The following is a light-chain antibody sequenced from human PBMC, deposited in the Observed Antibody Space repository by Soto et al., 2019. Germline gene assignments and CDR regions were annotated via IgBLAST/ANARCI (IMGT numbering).Light chain of an antibody. J-gene: IGKJ1*01. CDR2: GAS. CDR3: QQFGPAPT. Sequence: VLTQSPGTLSLSPGEGATLSCRASQSLSNNYLAWYQHKRGQAPRLLIYGASSRATGIPDRFSGSGSGTGFTVTFSRLEPDDCEVYYCQQFGPAPTFGQGTTVEIK. CDR1: QSLSNNY. V-gene: IGKV3-20*01.